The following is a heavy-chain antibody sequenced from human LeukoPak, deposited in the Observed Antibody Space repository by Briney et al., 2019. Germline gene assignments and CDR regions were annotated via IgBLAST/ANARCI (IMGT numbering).Heavy chain of an antibody. V-gene: IGHV4-34*01. J-gene: IGHJ5*02. D-gene: IGHD5-24*01. CDR2: INHSGST. CDR1: GGSFSGYY. Sequence: PSETLSLTCAVYGGSFSGYYWSWIRQPPGKGLEWIGEINHSGSTNYNPSLKSRVTISVDTSKNQLSLKLSSVTAADTAVYYCARRRRDGYSGWFDPWGQGTLVTVSS. CDR3: ARRRRDGYSGWFDP.